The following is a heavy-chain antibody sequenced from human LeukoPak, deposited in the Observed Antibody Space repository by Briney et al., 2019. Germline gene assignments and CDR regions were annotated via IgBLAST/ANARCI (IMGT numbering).Heavy chain of an antibody. V-gene: IGHV4-4*07. CDR3: ARGPPPDFDY. CDR2: IHPSGST. CDR1: GDSISSYY. J-gene: IGHJ4*02. Sequence: PSETLSLTCTASGDSISSYYWSWIRQPAGKGLEWIGRIHPSGSTNYNPSLKSRVTLSVDTSKNQFSLKLSSVTAADTAVYYCARGPPPDFDYWGRGTLVTVSS.